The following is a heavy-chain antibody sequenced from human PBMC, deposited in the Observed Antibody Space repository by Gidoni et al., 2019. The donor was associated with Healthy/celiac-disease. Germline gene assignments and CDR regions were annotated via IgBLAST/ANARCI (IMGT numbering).Heavy chain of an antibody. Sequence: QVQLVESGGGVVQPGRALRLSCAASGFPFSSYARHWVRQAPGKGLEWVAVISYDGSNKYYADSVKGRFTISRDNSKNTLYLQMNSLRAEDTAVYYCARESGYSLDVWGQGTTVTVSS. J-gene: IGHJ6*02. D-gene: IGHD3-10*01. CDR2: ISYDGSNK. CDR1: GFPFSSYA. V-gene: IGHV3-30-3*01. CDR3: ARESGYSLDV.